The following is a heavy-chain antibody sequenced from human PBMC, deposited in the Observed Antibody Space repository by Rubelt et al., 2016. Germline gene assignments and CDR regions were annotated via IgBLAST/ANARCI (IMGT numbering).Heavy chain of an antibody. V-gene: IGHV4-38-2*02. J-gene: IGHJ6*02. Sequence: QVQLQESGPGLVKPSETLSLTCTVSGYSISSGYYWGWIRQPPGKGLEWIGSISHGGNTYYNPSLKSRITMSVDTSKNQLSLNLSSVTAADTAVYYWAGVASSSTLYYYYAMDVWGQGTTVTVSS. D-gene: IGHD6-13*01. CDR3: AGVASSSTLYYYYAMDV. CDR1: GYSISSGYY. CDR2: ISHGGNT.